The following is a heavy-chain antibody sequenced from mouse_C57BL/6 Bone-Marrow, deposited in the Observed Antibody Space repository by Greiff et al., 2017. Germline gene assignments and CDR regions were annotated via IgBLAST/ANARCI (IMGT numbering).Heavy chain of an antibody. V-gene: IGHV10-1*01. Sequence: EVMLVESGGGLVQPKGSLKLSCAASGFSFNTYAMNWVRQAPGKGLEWVARIRSKSNNYATYYADSVKDRFTISRDDSESMLYLQMNNLKTEDTAMYYCVRQGWARAMDYWGQGTSVTVSS. D-gene: IGHD3-3*01. J-gene: IGHJ4*01. CDR2: IRSKSNNYAT. CDR1: GFSFNTYA. CDR3: VRQGWARAMDY.